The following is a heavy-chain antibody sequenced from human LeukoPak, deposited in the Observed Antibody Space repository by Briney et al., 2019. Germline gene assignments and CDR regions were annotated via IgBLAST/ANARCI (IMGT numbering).Heavy chain of an antibody. J-gene: IGHJ5*02. CDR1: GGSISSYY. Sequence: SQTLSLTCTVSGGSISSYYWSWIRQPPGKGLEWIGYIYYSGSTNYNPSLKSRVTISVDTSKNQFSLKLSSVTAADTAVYYCARGGNPGVGWFDPWGQGTLVTVSS. CDR2: IYYSGST. D-gene: IGHD4-23*01. V-gene: IGHV4-59*01. CDR3: ARGGNPGVGWFDP.